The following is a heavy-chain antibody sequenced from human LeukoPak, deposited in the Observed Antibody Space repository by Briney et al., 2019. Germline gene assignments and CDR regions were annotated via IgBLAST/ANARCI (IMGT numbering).Heavy chain of an antibody. CDR1: GGSISNYH. D-gene: IGHD2-15*01. Sequence: SETLSLTCTVSGGSISNYHWSWIRQPPGKGLEWIGYIYYTGSTTHNPSLNSRVTTSVDTSKNQFSLRLSSVTAADTAVYYCAREEAATSSLDYWGQGILVTVSS. CDR3: AREEAATSSLDY. V-gene: IGHV4-59*01. CDR2: IYYTGST. J-gene: IGHJ4*02.